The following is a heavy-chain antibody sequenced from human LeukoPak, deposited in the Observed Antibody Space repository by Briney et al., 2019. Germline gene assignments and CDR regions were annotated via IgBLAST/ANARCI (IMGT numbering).Heavy chain of an antibody. Sequence: ASVKVSCKASGYTFTSYYMHWVRQAPGQGFEWMGIIGPSGGSVSYAQKFQGRVAVTRDTSTSTVYMELTGLRSEDTAVYYCAREAVILGSLDHWGQGTLVTVSP. CDR1: GYTFTSYY. D-gene: IGHD2-15*01. J-gene: IGHJ4*02. CDR2: IGPSGGSV. V-gene: IGHV1-46*01. CDR3: AREAVILGSLDH.